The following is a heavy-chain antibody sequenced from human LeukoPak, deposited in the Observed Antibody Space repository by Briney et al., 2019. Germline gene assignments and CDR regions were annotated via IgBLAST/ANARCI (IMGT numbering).Heavy chain of an antibody. V-gene: IGHV3-21*01. D-gene: IGHD2-2*01. CDR2: ISSSSIYI. Sequence: GGSLRLSCAASGFTFSSYAMAWVRQAPGKGLEWVSSISSSSIYIYYADSVKGRFTISRDNAKNSLYLQMNSLRAEDTAVYYCANHLACGSTSCPPFDYWGQGTLVTVSS. J-gene: IGHJ4*02. CDR3: ANHLACGSTSCPPFDY. CDR1: GFTFSSYA.